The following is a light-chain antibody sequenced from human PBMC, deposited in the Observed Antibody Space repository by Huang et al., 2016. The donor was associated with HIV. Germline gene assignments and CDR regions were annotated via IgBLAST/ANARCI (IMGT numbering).Light chain of an antibody. V-gene: IGKV2D-29*02. CDR3: MQSMQLPWM. CDR2: DVS. CDR1: QSLLHRDGKTY. Sequence: EIVMTQTPLSLSVTPGQPASISCKSSQSLLHRDGKTYFYWFLQRPGQSPQLLIYDVSNRFSGVSDGFSGSGSGTNFTLKISRVTAEDVGVYYCMQSMQLPWMFGQGTKVEIK. J-gene: IGKJ1*01.